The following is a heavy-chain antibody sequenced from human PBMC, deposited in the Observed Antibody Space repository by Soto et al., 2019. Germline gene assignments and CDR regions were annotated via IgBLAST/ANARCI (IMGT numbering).Heavy chain of an antibody. CDR3: ARPAETLRYFDWLNYWFDP. Sequence: ASVKVSCKASGYTFTSYAMHWVRQAPGQRLEWMGWINAGNGNTKYSQKFQGRATIARDTSASTAYMELSSLRSEDTAVYYCARPAETLRYFDWLNYWFDPWGQGTLVTVSS. V-gene: IGHV1-3*01. CDR2: INAGNGNT. D-gene: IGHD3-9*01. J-gene: IGHJ5*02. CDR1: GYTFTSYA.